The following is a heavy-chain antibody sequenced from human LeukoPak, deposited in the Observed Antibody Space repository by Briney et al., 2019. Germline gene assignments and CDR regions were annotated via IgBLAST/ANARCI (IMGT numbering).Heavy chain of an antibody. CDR2: IYPGDSDT. Sequence: GESLKISCQGSGYSFTSYWIGWVRQMPGKGLEWMGIIYPGDSDTRYSPSFQGQVTISADKSISTAYLQWSSLKASDTAMYYCARRGYGDKYYYYYGMDVWGKGTTVTVSS. CDR3: ARRGYGDKYYYYYGMDV. CDR1: GYSFTSYW. J-gene: IGHJ6*04. D-gene: IGHD4-17*01. V-gene: IGHV5-51*01.